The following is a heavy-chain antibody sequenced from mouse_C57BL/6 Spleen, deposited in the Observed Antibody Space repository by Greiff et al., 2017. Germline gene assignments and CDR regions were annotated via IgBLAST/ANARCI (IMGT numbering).Heavy chain of an antibody. V-gene: IGHV7-3*01. CDR3: ARSGTVVSNWYFDV. Sequence: VQLQQSGGGLVQPGGSLSLSCAASGFTFTDYYMSWVRQPPGKALEWLGFIRNKANGYTTEYSASVKGRFTISRDNSQSILYLQMNALRAEDSATYYCARSGTVVSNWYFDVWGTGTTVTVSS. D-gene: IGHD1-1*01. CDR2: IRNKANGYTT. J-gene: IGHJ1*03. CDR1: GFTFTDYY.